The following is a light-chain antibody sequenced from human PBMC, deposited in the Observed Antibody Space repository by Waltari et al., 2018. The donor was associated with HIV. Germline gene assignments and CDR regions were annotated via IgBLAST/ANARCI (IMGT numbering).Light chain of an antibody. CDR2: DAS. CDR3: QQYDNLPTWT. CDR1: QDISNH. J-gene: IGKJ1*01. V-gene: IGKV1-33*01. Sequence: DIQMTQSPSSLSASVGDRVTITCQASQDISNHLNWYQQKPGKSPKPLIYDASNLETVVPSRFSRSGYGTDFTFTISRLQPEDIATYYCQQYDNLPTWTFGQGTKMEIK.